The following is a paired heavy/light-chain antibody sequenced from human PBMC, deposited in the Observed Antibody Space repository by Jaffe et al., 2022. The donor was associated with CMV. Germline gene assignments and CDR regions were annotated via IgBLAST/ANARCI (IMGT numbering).Light chain of an antibody. CDR2: KAS. J-gene: IGKJ2*01. CDR1: QSINNW. CDR3: QQYDSYPYT. Sequence: DIQMTQSPSTLSASVGDRVTITCRASQSINNWLAWYQQKPGKAPKLLIFKASNLASGVPSRFSGSASGTEFTLTIGSLQPDDFATYYCQQYDSYPYTFGQGTRLEIK. V-gene: IGKV1-5*03.
Heavy chain of an antibody. D-gene: IGHD4-17*01. V-gene: IGHV4-39*01. Sequence: QLQLQESGPGLVKPSETLSLTCTVSGGSISIKNYYWVWIRQPPGEGLEWIGSIYYTGSTYYDPSLKSRVTISVDTSRNQFSLKLDSVTAADTAVYYCARLGDYEHSFEYWGQGTLVTVSS. CDR3: ARLGDYEHSFEY. CDR1: GGSISIKNYY. J-gene: IGHJ4*02. CDR2: IYYTGST.